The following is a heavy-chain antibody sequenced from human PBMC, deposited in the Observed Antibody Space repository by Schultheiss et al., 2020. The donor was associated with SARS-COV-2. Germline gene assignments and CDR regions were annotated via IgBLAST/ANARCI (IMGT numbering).Heavy chain of an antibody. J-gene: IGHJ4*02. Sequence: ASVKVSCKASGGTFSSYAISWVRQAPGKGLEWMGGFDPEDGETIYAQKFQGRVTMTEDTSTDTAYMELSSLRSEDTAVYYCATRRITIFGVVHYFDYWGQGTLVTVSS. D-gene: IGHD3-3*01. CDR2: FDPEDGET. CDR3: ATRRITIFGVVHYFDY. CDR1: GGTFSSYA. V-gene: IGHV1-24*01.